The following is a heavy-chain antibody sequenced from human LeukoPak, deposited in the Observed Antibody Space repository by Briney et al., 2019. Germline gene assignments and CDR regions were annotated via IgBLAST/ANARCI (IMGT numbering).Heavy chain of an antibody. J-gene: IGHJ4*02. V-gene: IGHV3-23*01. CDR3: AKDLRRYFDWISHFDY. CDR2: ISGSGGST. Sequence: GGSLRLSCAASGFTFSSYAMSWVRQAPGKGLEWVSAISGSGGSTYYADSVKGRFTISRDNSKNTLYLQMNSLRAEDTAVYYCAKDLRRYFDWISHFDYWGQGALVTVSS. D-gene: IGHD3-9*01. CDR1: GFTFSSYA.